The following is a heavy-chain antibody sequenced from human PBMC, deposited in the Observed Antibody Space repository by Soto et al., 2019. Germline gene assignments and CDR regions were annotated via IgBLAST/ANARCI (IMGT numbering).Heavy chain of an antibody. CDR2: ISGSGGST. D-gene: IGHD3-10*01. J-gene: IGHJ6*03. V-gene: IGHV3-23*01. CDR1: GFTFSSYA. Sequence: PGGSLRLSCAASGFTFSSYAMSWVRQAPGKGLEWVSAISGSGGSTYYADSVKGRFTISRDNSKNTLYLQMNSLRAEDTAVYYCAKRGSQSRYGSGTLNYYYYRDVWGQGTTVTVSS. CDR3: AKRGSQSRYGSGTLNYYYYRDV.